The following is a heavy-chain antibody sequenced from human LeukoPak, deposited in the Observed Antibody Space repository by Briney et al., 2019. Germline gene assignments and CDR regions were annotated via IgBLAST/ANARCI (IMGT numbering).Heavy chain of an antibody. CDR1: GYSISSGYY. J-gene: IGHJ4*02. V-gene: IGHV4-38-2*02. CDR3: ARSLLWLHYFDY. D-gene: IGHD3-10*01. CDR2: IYHSGST. Sequence: PSETLSLTCTVSGYSISSGYYWGWIRQPPGKGLEWIGSIYHSGSTYYNPSLKSRVTISVDTSKNQFSLKLSSVTAADTAVYYCARSLLWLHYFDYWGQGTLVTVSS.